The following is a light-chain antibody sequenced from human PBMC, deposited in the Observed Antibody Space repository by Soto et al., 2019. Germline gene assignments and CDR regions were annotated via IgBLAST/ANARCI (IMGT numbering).Light chain of an antibody. Sequence: QAVVTQPPSVSGAPGQRVTISCTGSSSNIGTHYDVNWYQQLPGTAPKLIIFENNKRPSGVPDRFSGSKSGTSASLAITGLQAEDEADYYCQSYDTRLAVFGGGTKLTVL. CDR3: QSYDTRLAV. CDR2: ENN. V-gene: IGLV1-40*01. CDR1: SSNIGTHYD. J-gene: IGLJ2*01.